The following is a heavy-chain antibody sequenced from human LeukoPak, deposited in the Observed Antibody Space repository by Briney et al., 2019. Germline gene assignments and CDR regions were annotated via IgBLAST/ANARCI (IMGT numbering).Heavy chain of an antibody. V-gene: IGHV3-21*04. D-gene: IGHD1-26*01. Sequence: GGSLRLSCAASAFSLNAYNMNWVRQAPGKGLEWVSSISYTGTYIYYADSVKGRFTISRDNAQNSLYPQMNSLRAEDTAIYYCVRDRGTYRPIDYWGQGTLVTVSS. CDR1: AFSLNAYN. CDR3: VRDRGTYRPIDY. J-gene: IGHJ4*02. CDR2: ISYTGTYI.